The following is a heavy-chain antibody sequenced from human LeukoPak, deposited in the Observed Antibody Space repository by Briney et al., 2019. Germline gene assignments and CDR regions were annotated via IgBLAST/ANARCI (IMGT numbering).Heavy chain of an antibody. D-gene: IGHD3-22*01. CDR3: ARHVVAVGFDY. J-gene: IGHJ4*02. CDR2: IRSKAYGGAT. Sequence: NPGGSLRLSCTASGFTFGDYAMSWFRQAPGKGLEWVGFIRSKAYGGATEYAASVKGRFTISRDDSKSIAYLQMNSLRVEDTAVYYCARHVVAVGFDYWGQGTLVTVSS. V-gene: IGHV3-49*05. CDR1: GFTFGDYA.